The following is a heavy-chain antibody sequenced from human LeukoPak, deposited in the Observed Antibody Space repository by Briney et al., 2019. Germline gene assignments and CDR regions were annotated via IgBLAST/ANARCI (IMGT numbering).Heavy chain of an antibody. Sequence: PGRSLRLSCAASGFTFSSYAMHWVRQAPGKGLERVAVICCDGSNKYYADSVKGRFTISRDNSKNTLYLQMNSLRAEDTAVYYCAILTLFGSAFDIRGQGKMVTVSS. J-gene: IGHJ3*02. V-gene: IGHV3-33*01. CDR3: AILTLFGSAFDI. CDR1: GFTFSSYA. D-gene: IGHD2-15*01. CDR2: ICCDGSNK.